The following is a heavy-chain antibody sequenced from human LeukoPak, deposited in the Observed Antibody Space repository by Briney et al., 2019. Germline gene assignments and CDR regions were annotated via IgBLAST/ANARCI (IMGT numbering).Heavy chain of an antibody. D-gene: IGHD5-12*01. J-gene: IGHJ5*02. Sequence: PSETLSLTCTVSGGSISNYYWSWIRPPAGKGLEWSGRISTSGTTSYNPSLKSRVTMSVDTSKNQFSLKLSSVTAADTAVYYCASGSSGYDPWGQGTLVTVSS. CDR2: ISTSGTT. CDR1: GGSISNYY. V-gene: IGHV4-4*07. CDR3: ASGSSGYDP.